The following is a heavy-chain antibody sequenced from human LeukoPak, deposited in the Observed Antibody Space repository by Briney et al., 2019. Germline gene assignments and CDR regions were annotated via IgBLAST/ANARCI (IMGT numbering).Heavy chain of an antibody. CDR2: ITSSSSNI. D-gene: IGHD3/OR15-3a*01. CDR1: GFTFSSYS. J-gene: IGHJ4*02. V-gene: IGHV3-21*01. CDR3: ARILSSGYYTGFDY. Sequence: GGSLRLSCAASGFTFSSYSMHWVRQAPGKGLEWVSSITSSSSNILYADSVKGRFTISRDNAKNSLYLQMNTLRAEDTAVYYCARILSSGYYTGFDYWGQGTLVTASS.